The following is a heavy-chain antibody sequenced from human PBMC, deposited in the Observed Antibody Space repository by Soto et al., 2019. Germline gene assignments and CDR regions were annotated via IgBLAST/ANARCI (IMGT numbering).Heavy chain of an antibody. CDR2: ISAYNGNT. Sequence: GASVKVSCKASGYTFTSYGISWVRQAPGQGLEWMGWISAYNGNTNYAQKLQGRVTMTTDTSTSTAYMELRSLRSDDTAVYYCARDLRYYGSGSYYPLGYWGQGTLVTVSS. V-gene: IGHV1-18*01. D-gene: IGHD3-10*01. CDR3: ARDLRYYGSGSYYPLGY. CDR1: GYTFTSYG. J-gene: IGHJ4*02.